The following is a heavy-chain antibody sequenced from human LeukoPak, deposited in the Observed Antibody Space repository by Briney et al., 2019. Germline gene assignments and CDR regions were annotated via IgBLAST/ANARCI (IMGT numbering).Heavy chain of an antibody. D-gene: IGHD3-16*01. CDR2: INHSGST. J-gene: IGHJ4*02. CDR1: GVTLKSYY. CDR3: SIMLVSRIGTYPLFF. Sequence: PSETLSLSCALSGVTLKSYYRSWVRQPPGKGLEWIGEINHSGSTNYNPSLKSRVTISVDKSKNQFSLNFPSVTAADTAVYYCSIMLVSRIGTYPLFFCGQGTLVTVSS. V-gene: IGHV4-34*08.